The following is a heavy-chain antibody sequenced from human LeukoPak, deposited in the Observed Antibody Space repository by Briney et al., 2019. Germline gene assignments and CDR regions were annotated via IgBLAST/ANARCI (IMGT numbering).Heavy chain of an antibody. CDR2: ISWNSGSI. D-gene: IGHD6-13*01. CDR3: AKSKIAAAEYYFDY. CDR1: GFTFDDYA. J-gene: IGHJ4*02. V-gene: IGHV3-9*01. Sequence: PGRSLRLSCAASGFTFDDYAMHWVRQAPGKGLEWVSGISWNSGSIGYADSVKGRFTISRDNAKNSLYLQMNSLRAEDTALYYCAKSKIAAAEYYFDYWGQGTLVTVSS.